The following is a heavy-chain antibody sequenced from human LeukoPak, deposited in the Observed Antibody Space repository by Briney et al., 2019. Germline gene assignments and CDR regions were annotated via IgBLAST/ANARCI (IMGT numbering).Heavy chain of an antibody. V-gene: IGHV3-48*02. CDR3: ARARASGRSGFDY. Sequence: GGSLRLSCAASGLTFSSYSMNWVRQAPGKGLEWVSYISSSSNTIYYADSVKGRFTISRDNAKNSLYLQMNSLRDEDTAVYYCARARASGRSGFDYWGQGTLVTVSS. CDR2: ISSSSNTI. J-gene: IGHJ4*02. D-gene: IGHD2-15*01. CDR1: GLTFSSYS.